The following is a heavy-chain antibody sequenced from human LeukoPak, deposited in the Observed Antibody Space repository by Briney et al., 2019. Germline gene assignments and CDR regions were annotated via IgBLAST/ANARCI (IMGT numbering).Heavy chain of an antibody. Sequence: GGSLRLSCAASGFTFSSYAMSWVRQAPGKGLEWVSAITGTGGSTYYVASVKGRFTVSRDNSRNTLYLQMSSLRAEDSAMYYCAKVRDTRDWYKDAFDVWGQGIRVTVSS. CDR2: ITGTGGST. CDR1: GFTFSSYA. V-gene: IGHV3-23*01. D-gene: IGHD6-19*01. CDR3: AKVRDTRDWYKDAFDV. J-gene: IGHJ3*01.